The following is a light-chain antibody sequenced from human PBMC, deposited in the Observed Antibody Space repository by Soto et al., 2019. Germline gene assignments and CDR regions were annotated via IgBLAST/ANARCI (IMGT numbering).Light chain of an antibody. J-gene: IGKJ1*01. V-gene: IGKV3D-20*02. CDR1: PSVSSGF. Sequence: EIVFTQSPGTLALSPGERATLSCRGSPSVSSGFLAWYQQKPGQAPRLLIYDASNRATGIPARFSGSGSGTDFTLTISSLEPEDFAVYYCQQRSNWPWTFGQGTKVDIK. CDR2: DAS. CDR3: QQRSNWPWT.